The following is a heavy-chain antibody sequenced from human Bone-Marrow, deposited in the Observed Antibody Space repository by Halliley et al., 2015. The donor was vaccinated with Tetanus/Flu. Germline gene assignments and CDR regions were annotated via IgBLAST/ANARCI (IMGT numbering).Heavy chain of an antibody. CDR3: ARGPDYYGMDV. Sequence: QGLEWMGWIYPNSGGTNYAQKFQGWVPMTRDTSINTAYLELSRLKSDDTAVYYCARGPDYYGMDVWGQGTMVIVSS. CDR2: IYPNSGGT. J-gene: IGHJ6*02. V-gene: IGHV1-2*04.